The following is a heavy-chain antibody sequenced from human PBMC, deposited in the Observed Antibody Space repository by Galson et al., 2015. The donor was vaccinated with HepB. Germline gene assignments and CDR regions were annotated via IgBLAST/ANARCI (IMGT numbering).Heavy chain of an antibody. V-gene: IGHV3-15*01. D-gene: IGHD4-17*01. CDR3: TTVTVTVQNYYYQYGMDL. CDR1: GFTFSNAF. CDR2: IKSKTEGGTT. Sequence: SLRLSCAASGFTFSNAFMSWVRQAPGKGLEWVGRIKSKTEGGTTDYAAHVKGRFSISRDDSKGTLYLQMNSLKTEDTAVYYCTTVTVTVQNYYYQYGMDLWGQGTTVTVSS. J-gene: IGHJ6*02.